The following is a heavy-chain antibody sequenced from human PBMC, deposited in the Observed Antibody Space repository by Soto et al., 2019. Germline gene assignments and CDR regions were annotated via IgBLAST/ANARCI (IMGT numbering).Heavy chain of an antibody. J-gene: IGHJ4*02. CDR3: AKWPPSPKMGVTSH. V-gene: IGHV3-23*01. Sequence: EVQLLESGGGLAQPGGSLRLSCAASGFAFSSSAMAWIRQTPGKGLQWVSAITVAGGGIYYADSVKGRFTISRDNSKKTLYLQMNSLRAEDTAKYFCAKWPPSPKMGVTSHWGQGTLVTVSS. D-gene: IGHD1-26*01. CDR1: GFAFSSSA. CDR2: ITVAGGGI.